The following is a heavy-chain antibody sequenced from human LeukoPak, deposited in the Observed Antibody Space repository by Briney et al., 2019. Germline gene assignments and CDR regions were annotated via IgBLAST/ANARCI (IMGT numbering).Heavy chain of an antibody. CDR2: ISSSSSSYI. V-gene: IGHV3-21*01. J-gene: IGHJ4*02. D-gene: IGHD3-3*01. CDR1: GFTFSSYS. CDR3: ARGGIRFLEWLLSLC. Sequence: GGSLRLSCAASGFTFSSYSMNWVRQAPGKGLEWVSSISSSSSSYIYYADSVKGRFTISRDNAKNSLYLQMNSLRAEDTAVYYCARGGIRFLEWLLSLCWGQGTLVTVSS.